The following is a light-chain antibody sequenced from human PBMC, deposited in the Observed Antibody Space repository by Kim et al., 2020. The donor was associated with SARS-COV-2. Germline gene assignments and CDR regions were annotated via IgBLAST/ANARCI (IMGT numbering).Light chain of an antibody. CDR2: EVS. J-gene: IGLJ1*01. CDR1: SSDVGGYNF. CDR3: SSYAAISNFV. V-gene: IGLV2-8*01. Sequence: QSALTQPPSAYGSPGQSVTISCTGTSSDVGGYNFVSWYQQHPGKAPKLMIYEVSKRPSGVPDRFSGSKSGNTASLTVSGLQAEDEADYYCSSYAAISNFVFGTGTKVTVL.